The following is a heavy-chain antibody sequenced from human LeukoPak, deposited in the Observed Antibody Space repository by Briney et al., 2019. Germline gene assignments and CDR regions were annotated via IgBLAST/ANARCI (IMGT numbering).Heavy chain of an antibody. CDR1: GYSISSGYY. CDR2: IYHSGST. CDR3: ARVNIWLYSSPDDAFDI. D-gene: IGHD6-13*01. J-gene: IGHJ3*02. V-gene: IGHV4-38-2*02. Sequence: PSETLSLTCTVYGYSISSGYYWGWIRQPPGKGLEWIGNIYHSGSTYYNPSLKSRVTISVDTSKNQFSLKLSSVTAADTAVYYCARVNIWLYSSPDDAFDIWGQGTMVTVSS.